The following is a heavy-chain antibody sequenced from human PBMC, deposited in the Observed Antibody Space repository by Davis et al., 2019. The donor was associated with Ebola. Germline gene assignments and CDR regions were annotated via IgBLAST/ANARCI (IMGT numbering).Heavy chain of an antibody. J-gene: IGHJ6*03. D-gene: IGHD5-18*01. V-gene: IGHV1-18*04. CDR1: GYTFTSYG. CDR3: ARVSKGYSYGYDYYYYYMDV. Sequence: ASVKVSCKASGYTFTSYGISWVRQAPGRGLEWMGWISAYNGNTNYAQKLQGRVTMTTDTSTSTAYMELRSLRSDDTAVYYCARVSKGYSYGYDYYYYYMDVWGKGTTVTVSS. CDR2: ISAYNGNT.